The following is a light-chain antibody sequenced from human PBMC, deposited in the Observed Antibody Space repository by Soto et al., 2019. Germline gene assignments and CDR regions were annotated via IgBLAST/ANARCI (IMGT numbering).Light chain of an antibody. Sequence: QSVLTQPAYVSGSPGQSITISCTGTSSDFGGYKYVSWYQQHPGKAPKLMIYDVSNRPSGVSNRFSGSKSGNTASLTISGLQAEDEADYYCSSYTSSSTLPVFGGGTKVTVL. J-gene: IGLJ2*01. CDR3: SSYTSSSTLPV. CDR1: SSDFGGYKY. V-gene: IGLV2-14*03. CDR2: DVS.